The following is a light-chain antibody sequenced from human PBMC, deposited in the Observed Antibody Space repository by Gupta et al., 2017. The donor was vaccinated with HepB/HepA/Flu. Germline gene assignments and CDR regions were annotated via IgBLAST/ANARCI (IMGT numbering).Light chain of an antibody. V-gene: IGLV1-40*01. Sequence: QSVLTQPPSVSGAPGQRVTISCTGSSSNIGAGYDVHWYQQLPGTAPNLLIYGNSNRPSGVPDRFSGSKSGTSASLTITGLQAEDEADYYCQPYDSSLSGVVFGGGTKLTVL. CDR2: GNS. J-gene: IGLJ2*01. CDR1: SSNIGAGYD. CDR3: QPYDSSLSGVV.